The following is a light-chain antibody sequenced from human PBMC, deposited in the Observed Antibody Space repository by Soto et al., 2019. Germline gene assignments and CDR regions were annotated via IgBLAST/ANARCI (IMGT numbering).Light chain of an antibody. J-gene: IGKJ4*01. CDR3: LQYDDPPLT. Sequence: DIQMTQSPSSLSASVGDRVTITCQASEDINNYLNWYQQKPGKAPKLLIYDTSTLETGVPSRFNGSEARTDFTLASIALQPEDVATYYCLQYDDPPLTFGGGTKVEIK. CDR2: DTS. V-gene: IGKV1-33*01. CDR1: EDINNY.